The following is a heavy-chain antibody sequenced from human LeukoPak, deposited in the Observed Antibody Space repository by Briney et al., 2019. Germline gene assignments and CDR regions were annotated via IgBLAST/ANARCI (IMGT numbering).Heavy chain of an antibody. Sequence: SETLSLTCTVSGVSISSSGYYWGWIRQPPGKGLEWIGNIYYSGSTYYNPSLKSRVTISVDTSKNHCSLKLNSVTAADTALYYCARLGYCSSASCGPLDYWGQGTLVTVSS. CDR2: IYYSGST. V-gene: IGHV4-39*02. CDR3: ARLGYCSSASCGPLDY. J-gene: IGHJ4*02. D-gene: IGHD2-2*01. CDR1: GVSISSSGYY.